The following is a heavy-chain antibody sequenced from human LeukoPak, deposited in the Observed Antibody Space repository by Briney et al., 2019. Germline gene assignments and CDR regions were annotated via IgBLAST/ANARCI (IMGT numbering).Heavy chain of an antibody. Sequence: GGSLRLSCAASGFTFSSYAMSWVRQAPGKGLEWVANIKQDGSNKYYADSVKGRFTISRDNSKNTLYLQMNSLRAEDTAVYYCAKDLGDILDYWGQGTLVTVSS. J-gene: IGHJ4*02. V-gene: IGHV3-30*02. CDR1: GFTFSSYA. CDR3: AKDLGDILDY. CDR2: IKQDGSNK. D-gene: IGHD3-9*01.